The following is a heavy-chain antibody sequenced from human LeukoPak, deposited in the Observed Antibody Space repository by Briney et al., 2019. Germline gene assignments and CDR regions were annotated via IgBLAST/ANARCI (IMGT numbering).Heavy chain of an antibody. CDR1: GFTFSSYS. D-gene: IGHD3-3*01. CDR2: ISSSSYI. V-gene: IGHV3-21*01. J-gene: IGHJ4*02. Sequence: GGSLRLSCAASGFTFSSYSMNWVRQAPGKGLEWVSSISSSSYIYYADSVKGRFTISRDNAKNSLYLQMNSLRAEDTAVYYCVRDQVTIFGVVIIPFDYWGQGTLVTVSS. CDR3: VRDQVTIFGVVIIPFDY.